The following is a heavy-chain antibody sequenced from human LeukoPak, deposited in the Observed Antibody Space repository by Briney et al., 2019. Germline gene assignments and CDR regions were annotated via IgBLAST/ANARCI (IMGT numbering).Heavy chain of an antibody. CDR3: ARLRSDGAFDI. D-gene: IGHD2-15*01. CDR1: GGSISSNNYY. CDR2: IYYSGNT. Sequence: SETLSLTCTVSGGSISSNNYYWGWIRQPPGKGLEWIGIIYYSGNTYYNPSLKSRVTISVDTSKNQFSLKLSSVTAADTTVYYCARLRSDGAFDIWGQGTMVTVSS. V-gene: IGHV4-39*01. J-gene: IGHJ3*02.